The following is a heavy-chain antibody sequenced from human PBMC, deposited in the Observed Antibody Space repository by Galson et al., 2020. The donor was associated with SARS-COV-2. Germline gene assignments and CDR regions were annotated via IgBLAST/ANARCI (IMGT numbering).Heavy chain of an antibody. D-gene: IGHD4-17*01. J-gene: IGHJ4*02. CDR2: ISGGGGST. CDR1: GFTFSRYA. Sequence: GGSLRLSCAASGFTFSRYAMAWVRQAPGKGLEWVSGISGGGGSTYYADSVKGRFTISRDISQNTVYLQMSSLRAEDTAVYYCEKDRGNDYGDQLDFWGQGTQVTVSS. CDR3: EKDRGNDYGDQLDF. V-gene: IGHV3-23*01.